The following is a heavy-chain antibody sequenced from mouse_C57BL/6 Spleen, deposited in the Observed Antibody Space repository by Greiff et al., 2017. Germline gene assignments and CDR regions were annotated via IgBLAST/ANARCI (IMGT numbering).Heavy chain of an antibody. Sequence: EVKVEESGGGLVKPGGSLKLSCAASGFTFSDYGMHWVRQAPEKGLEWVAYISSGSSTIYYADTVKGRFTISRDNAKNTLFLQMTSLRSEDTDMYYCARADSAGYDPYYYAMDYWGQGTSVTVSS. J-gene: IGHJ4*01. V-gene: IGHV5-17*01. CDR1: GFTFSDYG. CDR3: ARADSAGYDPYYYAMDY. CDR2: ISSGSSTI. D-gene: IGHD3-2*02.